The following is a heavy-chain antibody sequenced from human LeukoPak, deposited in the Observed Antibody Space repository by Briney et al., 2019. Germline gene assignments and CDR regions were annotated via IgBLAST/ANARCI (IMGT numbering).Heavy chain of an antibody. CDR3: AKYGHCGSTSCYRYFDY. D-gene: IGHD2-2*01. CDR1: VFWFRRYA. V-gene: IGHV3-23*01. Sequence: SVPLSHAHSVFWFRRYALMGLDQAVGRGLAGVSAVSRSGASTYYAASVKGRFTISRDNSKNALHLQMNSLRVEDTAVYYWAKYGHCGSTSCYRYFDYWGQGTLVTVSS. J-gene: IGHJ4*02. CDR2: VSRSGAST.